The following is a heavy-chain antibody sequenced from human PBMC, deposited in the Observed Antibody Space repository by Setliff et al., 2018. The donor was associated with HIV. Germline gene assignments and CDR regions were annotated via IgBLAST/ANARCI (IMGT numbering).Heavy chain of an antibody. CDR1: NNSIRSSY. J-gene: IGHJ4*02. Sequence: SETLSLTCTVSNNSIRSSYWSWIRQPVGKGLEWIGNIYTSGGTDYHPSLKSRVTISVDTSKNQFSLKLGSVTAADTAVYFCARRFEQWLAFDYWGQGTLVTVSS. CDR3: ARRFEQWLAFDY. D-gene: IGHD6-19*01. V-gene: IGHV4-4*08. CDR2: IYTSGGT.